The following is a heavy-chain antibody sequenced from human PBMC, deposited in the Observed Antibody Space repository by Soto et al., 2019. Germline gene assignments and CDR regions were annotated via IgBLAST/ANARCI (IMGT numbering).Heavy chain of an antibody. D-gene: IGHD6-13*01. CDR3: ITDSWTRIAAAGTGY. Sequence: GGSLRLSCAASGFTFSKAWMNWVRQAPGKGPEWVGRIKSKTNGGTTDYAAPVKGRFTISRDDSKNTLYLQMNSLKTEDTAVYYCITDSWTRIAAAGTGYWGQGTLVTVSS. V-gene: IGHV3-15*07. CDR2: IKSKTNGGTT. CDR1: GFTFSKAW. J-gene: IGHJ4*02.